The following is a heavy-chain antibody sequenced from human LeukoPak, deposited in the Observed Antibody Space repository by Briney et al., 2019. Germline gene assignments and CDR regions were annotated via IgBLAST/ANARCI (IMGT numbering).Heavy chain of an antibody. V-gene: IGHV3-30*02. D-gene: IGHD1-26*01. CDR3: AKDGPRIVGATRPAGFDP. CDR2: IRYHGSDK. CDR1: GFTFSGSG. J-gene: IGHJ5*02. Sequence: GGSLRLSCAASGFTFSGSGMHWVRQAPGKGLEWVAFIRYHGSDKYYADSVKGRFTISRDNSKNTLYLQMNSLRPEDTSVYYCAKDGPRIVGATRPAGFDPWGQGTLVTVSS.